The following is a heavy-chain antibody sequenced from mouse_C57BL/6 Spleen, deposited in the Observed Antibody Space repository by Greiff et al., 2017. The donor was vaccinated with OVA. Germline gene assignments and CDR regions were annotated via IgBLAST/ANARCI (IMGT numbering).Heavy chain of an antibody. CDR3: ARSTYYSNTRYFDV. CDR1: GYAFTNYL. J-gene: IGHJ1*03. D-gene: IGHD2-5*01. V-gene: IGHV1-54*01. CDR2: INPGSGGT. Sequence: VQLQQSGAELVRPGTSVKVSCKASGYAFTNYLIEWVKQRPGQGLEWIGVINPGSGGTNYNEKFKGKATLTADKSSSTAYMQLSSLTSEDSAVYFCARSTYYSNTRYFDVWGTGTTVTVSS.